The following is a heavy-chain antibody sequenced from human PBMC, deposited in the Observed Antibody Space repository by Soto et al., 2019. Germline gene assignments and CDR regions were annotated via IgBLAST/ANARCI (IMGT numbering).Heavy chain of an antibody. Sequence: QLQLQESGPELVKPSETLSLNCTVSGGSLTSNSYYWGWIRQPPGKGLAWIGSFYYSQSTYFNPSLKSRVTISVETSKNQYSLKLSAVTAADTAFYYCARRSTVTYDYWGQGILVTVSS. D-gene: IGHD4-17*01. CDR1: GGSLTSNSYY. CDR3: ARRSTVTYDY. J-gene: IGHJ4*02. V-gene: IGHV4-39*01. CDR2: FYYSQST.